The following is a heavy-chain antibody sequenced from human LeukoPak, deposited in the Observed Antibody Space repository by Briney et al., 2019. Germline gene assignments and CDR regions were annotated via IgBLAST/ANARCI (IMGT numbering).Heavy chain of an antibody. CDR1: GFTFSSYA. J-gene: IGHJ4*02. D-gene: IGHD3-3*01. Sequence: PGGSLRLSCAASGFTFSSYAMSWVRQAPGKGLEWVSAISGSGGSTYYADSVKGRFTISRDNSKNTLYLQMNSLRAEDTAVYYCAKFLFPLGFWSGYGFDYWGQGTLVTVSS. V-gene: IGHV3-23*01. CDR2: ISGSGGST. CDR3: AKFLFPLGFWSGYGFDY.